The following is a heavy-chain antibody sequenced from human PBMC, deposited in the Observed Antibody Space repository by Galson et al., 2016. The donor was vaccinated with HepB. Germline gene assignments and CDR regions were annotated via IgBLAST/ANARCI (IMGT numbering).Heavy chain of an antibody. Sequence: SVKVSCKASGYTFTSYAIHWLRQAPGQRLEWMGWINAGNGNTKYSQKFQGRVTITRDTSANTAYMELSSLRSEGTAVYYCARAIVVMPSANWFDPWGQGALVTVSS. CDR1: GYTFTSYA. CDR3: ARAIVVMPSANWFDP. CDR2: INAGNGNT. J-gene: IGHJ5*02. V-gene: IGHV1-3*01. D-gene: IGHD2-8*01.